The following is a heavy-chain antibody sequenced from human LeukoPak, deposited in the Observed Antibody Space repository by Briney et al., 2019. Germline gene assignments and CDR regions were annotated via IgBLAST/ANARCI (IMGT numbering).Heavy chain of an antibody. Sequence: GGSLRLSCAASGFTFSNYAMTWVRQAPGKGLEWVSEISSSGSATYYADSLKGRFTISRDNSRNTLYLQMNSLRAEDTALYYCAKGFSAYSGTSLDSWGQGTLVTVSS. V-gene: IGHV3-23*01. CDR2: ISSSGSAT. D-gene: IGHD1-26*01. CDR1: GFTFSNYA. CDR3: AKGFSAYSGTSLDS. J-gene: IGHJ4*02.